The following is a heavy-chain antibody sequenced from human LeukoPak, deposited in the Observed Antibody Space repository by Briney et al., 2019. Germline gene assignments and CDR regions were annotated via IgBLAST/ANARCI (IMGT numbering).Heavy chain of an antibody. D-gene: IGHD3-16*01. V-gene: IGHV4-4*07. J-gene: IGHJ2*01. CDR3: ARDLGGIMMSYFDL. CDR1: GGSISSYY. CDR2: IYSTGST. Sequence: SETLSLTCTVSGGSISSYYWSWIRQPAGKGLEWIGRIYSTGSTNYNPSLKSRVTMSVDTSKNQFSLRLRSVTAADTAVYYCARDLGGIMMSYFDLWGRGTLVTVSS.